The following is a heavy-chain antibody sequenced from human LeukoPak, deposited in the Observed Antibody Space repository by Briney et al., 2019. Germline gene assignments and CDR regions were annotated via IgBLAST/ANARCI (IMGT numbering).Heavy chain of an antibody. CDR3: ASPSIAAAGDAFDI. CDR1: GGTFSSYA. D-gene: IGHD6-13*01. J-gene: IGHJ3*02. V-gene: IGHV1-69*04. CDR2: IIPILGIA. Sequence: ASVKVSCKASGGTFSSYAISWVRQAPGQGLEWMGRIIPILGIANYAQKFQGRVTITADKSTSTAYMELSSLRSDDTAVYYCASPSIAAAGDAFDIWGQGTMVTVSS.